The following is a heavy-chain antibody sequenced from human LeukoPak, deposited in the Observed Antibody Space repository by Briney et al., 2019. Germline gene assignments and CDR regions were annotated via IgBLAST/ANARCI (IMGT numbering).Heavy chain of an antibody. CDR1: GFTFSSYD. J-gene: IGHJ4*02. Sequence: AGGSLRLSCAASGFTFSSYDMHWVRQGTGKGLEWVSAIGTAGDTYYPGSVKGRFTISRENAKNSLYLQMNSLRAGDTAVYYCARDLRVDFTSPALDYWGQGTLVTVSS. V-gene: IGHV3-13*01. CDR3: ARDLRVDFTSPALDY. D-gene: IGHD3-3*01. CDR2: IGTAGDT.